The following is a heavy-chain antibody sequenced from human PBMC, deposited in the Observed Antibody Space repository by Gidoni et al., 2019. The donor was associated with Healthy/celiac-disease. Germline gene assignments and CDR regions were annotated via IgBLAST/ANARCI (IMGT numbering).Heavy chain of an antibody. V-gene: IGHV4-31*11. J-gene: IGHJ6*02. D-gene: IGHD4-17*01. Sequence: QVQLQESGPGLVKPSQTLSLTCAVSGGPISSGGYYWSWIRQHPGKGLEWIGYIYYSGSTYYNPSLKSRVTISVDTSKNQFSLKLSSVTAADTAVYYCARGGTLLSGDYDRVYYYGMDVWGQGTTVTVSS. CDR1: GGPISSGGYY. CDR3: ARGGTLLSGDYDRVYYYGMDV. CDR2: IYYSGST.